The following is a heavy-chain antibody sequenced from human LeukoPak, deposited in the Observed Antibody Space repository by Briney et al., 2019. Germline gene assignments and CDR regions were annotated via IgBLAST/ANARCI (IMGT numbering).Heavy chain of an antibody. Sequence: SETLSLTCTVSGGSISSYYWSWIRQPPGKGLEWIGYIYYSGSTNYNPSLKSRVTISVDTSKNQFSLKLSSVTAADTAVYYCARNMVRGTFDYWGQGTLVTVSS. J-gene: IGHJ4*02. D-gene: IGHD3-10*01. V-gene: IGHV4-59*01. CDR2: IYYSGST. CDR1: GGSISSYY. CDR3: ARNMVRGTFDY.